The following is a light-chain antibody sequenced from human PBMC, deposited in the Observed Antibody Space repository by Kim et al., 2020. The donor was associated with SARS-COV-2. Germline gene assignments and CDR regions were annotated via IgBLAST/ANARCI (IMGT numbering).Light chain of an antibody. V-gene: IGLV1-47*01. CDR1: SSNIASYY. CDR2: RNT. J-gene: IGLJ2*01. CDR3: SAWDDSLSGAL. Sequence: GQRVTIACSGNSSNIASYYVYWYQQLPGTAPRLLIYRNTQRPSGVPDRFSGSKSGTSASLAIGGLRSEDEADYYCSAWDDSLSGALFGGGTKLTVL.